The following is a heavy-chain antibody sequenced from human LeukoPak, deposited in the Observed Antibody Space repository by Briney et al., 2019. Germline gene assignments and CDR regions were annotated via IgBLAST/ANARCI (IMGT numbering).Heavy chain of an antibody. D-gene: IGHD3-10*01. CDR3: ARGLDSSGGGYYFDY. CDR1: GFPVSGNY. CDR2: IYTGSTT. J-gene: IGHJ4*02. Sequence: PGEPLRLSCASPGFPVSGNYMSWVRQTPGKGLEWVSVIYTGSTTYYADSVKGRFTISRGNSKNTLYLQMNSLRAEDTAVYYCARGLDSSGGGYYFDYWGQGTLVTVSS. V-gene: IGHV3-53*01.